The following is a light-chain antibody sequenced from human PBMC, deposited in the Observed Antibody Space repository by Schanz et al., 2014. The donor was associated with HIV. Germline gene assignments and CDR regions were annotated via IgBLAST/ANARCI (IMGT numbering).Light chain of an antibody. V-gene: IGLV2-14*01. Sequence: QSALTQPASVSGSPGQSITISCTGTSSDIGAYNYVSWYQQYPGKAPKLMIYDVNNRPSGVSNRFSGSKSGNTASLTISGLQAEDEADYYCCSYTSSSTLEFGGGTKLTVL. J-gene: IGLJ2*01. CDR3: CSYTSSSTLE. CDR1: SSDIGAYNY. CDR2: DVN.